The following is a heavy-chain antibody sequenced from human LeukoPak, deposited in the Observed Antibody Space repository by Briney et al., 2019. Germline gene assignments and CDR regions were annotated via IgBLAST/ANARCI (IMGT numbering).Heavy chain of an antibody. CDR3: ARGEQVAATPLHYFDY. J-gene: IGHJ4*02. CDR2: INHSGST. Sequence: ETLSLTXAVYGGSFSGYYWSWIRQPPGKGLEGIGEINHSGSTNYNPSLKSRVTISVDTSKNQFSLKLSSVTAADTAVYYCARGEQVAATPLHYFDYWGQGTLVTVSS. D-gene: IGHD2-15*01. V-gene: IGHV4-34*01. CDR1: GGSFSGYY.